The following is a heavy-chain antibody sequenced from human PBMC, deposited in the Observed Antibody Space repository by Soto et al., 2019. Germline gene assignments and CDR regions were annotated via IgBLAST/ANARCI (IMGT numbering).Heavy chain of an antibody. CDR1: GGSISSYY. CDR2: IYYSGST. V-gene: IGHV4-59*01. Sequence: QVQLQESGPGLVKPSETLSLTCTVSGGSISSYYWSWIRQPPGKGLEWIGYIYYSGSTNYNPSLKSRVTISVDTSKNQFSLKLSSVTAADTAVYYCARSPKGYDFFFDYWGQGTLVTVSS. CDR3: ARSPKGYDFFFDY. D-gene: IGHD3-3*01. J-gene: IGHJ4*02.